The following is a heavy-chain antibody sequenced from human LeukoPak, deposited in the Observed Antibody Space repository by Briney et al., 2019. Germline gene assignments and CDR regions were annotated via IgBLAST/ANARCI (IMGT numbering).Heavy chain of an antibody. CDR3: AKDTYSYALPPFDY. D-gene: IGHD5-18*01. V-gene: IGHV3-23*01. CDR1: GGSISSYY. CDR2: ISGSGGST. Sequence: ETLSLTCTVSGGSISSYYWSWVRQAPGKGLEWVSAISGSGGSTYYADSVKGRFTISRDNSKNTLYLQMNSLRAEDAAVYYCAKDTYSYALPPFDYWGQGTLVTVSS. J-gene: IGHJ4*02.